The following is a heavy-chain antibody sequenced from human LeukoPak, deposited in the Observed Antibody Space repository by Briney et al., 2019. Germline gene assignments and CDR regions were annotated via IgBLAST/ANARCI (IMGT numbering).Heavy chain of an antibody. CDR2: IGSGSGGST. J-gene: IGHJ4*02. CDR1: GFTFSSYS. Sequence: GGSLRLSCAASGFTFSSYSMSWVRQVPGKGLEWVSVIGSGSGGSTYYADSVKGRFTISRDNSKNTLYLQMNSLRAEDTAVYYCAKDGKGYSSSWYSSHWGQGTLVTVSS. V-gene: IGHV3-23*01. D-gene: IGHD6-13*01. CDR3: AKDGKGYSSSWYSSH.